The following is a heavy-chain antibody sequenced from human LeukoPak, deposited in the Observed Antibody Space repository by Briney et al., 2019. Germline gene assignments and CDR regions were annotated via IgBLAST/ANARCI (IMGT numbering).Heavy chain of an antibody. J-gene: IGHJ4*02. V-gene: IGHV4-39*01. CDR1: GDSITNSNFY. CDR3: AGRGIVTGYFDF. Sequence: SEPLSLTRTVSGDSITNSNFYWGWIRQSPGKGLEWIGSIFHSGSTNYNPSLKSRVTISVDTSKNQFYLRVRSVTAAETALYYCAGRGIVTGYFDFWGRGTLVTVSS. CDR2: IFHSGST. D-gene: IGHD3-9*01.